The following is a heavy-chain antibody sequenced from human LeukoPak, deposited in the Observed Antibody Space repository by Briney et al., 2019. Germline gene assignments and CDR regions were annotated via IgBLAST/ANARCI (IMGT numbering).Heavy chain of an antibody. CDR3: ARDRYGYCGGGSCLLFDY. Sequence: GASVKVSCKASGYTFRSFGISWVRQAPGQGLEWTGWISTDIGNTNYAQRLQGRVTMTTDTSTSTAYMELTSLTSDDTAVYFCARDRYGYCGGGSCLLFDYWGQGTLLTVSS. V-gene: IGHV1-18*01. J-gene: IGHJ4*02. CDR1: GYTFRSFG. D-gene: IGHD2-15*01. CDR2: ISTDIGNT.